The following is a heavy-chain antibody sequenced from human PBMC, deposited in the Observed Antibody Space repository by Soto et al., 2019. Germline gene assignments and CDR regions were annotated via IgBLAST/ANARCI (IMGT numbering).Heavy chain of an antibody. D-gene: IGHD3-9*01. CDR1: GYTFTSYG. Sequence: ASVKVSCKASGYTFTSYGISWVRQAPGQGLEWMGWISAYNGNTNYAQKLQGRATMTTDTSTSTAYMELRSLRSDDTAVYYCARDWARVLRYFDRHYGMDVWGQGTTVTVSS. CDR3: ARDWARVLRYFDRHYGMDV. J-gene: IGHJ6*02. CDR2: ISAYNGNT. V-gene: IGHV1-18*01.